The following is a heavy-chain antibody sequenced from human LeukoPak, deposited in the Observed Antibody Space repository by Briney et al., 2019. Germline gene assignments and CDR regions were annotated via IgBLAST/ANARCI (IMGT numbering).Heavy chain of an antibody. CDR2: INPNSGGT. CDR3: ARSMRTMKEGDYLDV. CDR1: GYTFTSYG. Sequence: ASVKVSCKASGYTFTSYGISWVRQAPGQGLKWMGWINPNSGGTNYAQKFQGRVTMTRDTSISTAYMEVRRLRSDDTAVYYCARSMRTMKEGDYLDVWGKGTTVTVSS. D-gene: IGHD3-22*01. J-gene: IGHJ6*03. V-gene: IGHV1-2*02.